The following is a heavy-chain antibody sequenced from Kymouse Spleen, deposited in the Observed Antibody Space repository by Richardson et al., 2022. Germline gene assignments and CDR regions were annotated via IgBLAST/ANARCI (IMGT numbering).Heavy chain of an antibody. V-gene: IGHV3-15*01. J-gene: IGHJ4*02. CDR2: IKSKTDGGTT. D-gene: IGHD3-10*01. CDR1: GFTFSNAW. Sequence: EVQLVESGGGLVKPGGSLRLSCAASGFTFSNAWMSWVRQAPGKGLEWVGRIKSKTDGGTTDYAAPVKGRFTISRDDSKNTLYLQMNSLKTEDTAVYYCTTRDYYGSGSLDYWGQGTLVTVSS. CDR3: TTRDYYGSGSLDY.